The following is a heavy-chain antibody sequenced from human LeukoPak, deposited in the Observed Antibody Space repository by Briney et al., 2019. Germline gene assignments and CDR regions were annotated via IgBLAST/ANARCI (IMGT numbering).Heavy chain of an antibody. V-gene: IGHV4-59*01. CDR1: VGSISTYY. D-gene: IGHD6-19*01. J-gene: IGHJ4*02. CDR3: ARSERYNSGWYFYFDY. Sequence: KPSETLSLTCTVPVGSISTYYWCWIRQPPGKGLEWICYIYYSGSTNYNPSLKSRVTISVDTSKNQFSLNLSSVAAAVRAVYYCARSERYNSGWYFYFDYWGQGTLVTVSS. CDR2: IYYSGST.